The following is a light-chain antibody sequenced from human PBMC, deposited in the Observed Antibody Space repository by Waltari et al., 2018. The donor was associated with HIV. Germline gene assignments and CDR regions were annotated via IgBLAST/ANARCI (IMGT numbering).Light chain of an antibody. J-gene: IGLJ2*01. Sequence: QSALTQPASASGSLGQPVTIPCTGTSNDVGLYDFVSWYQQHPGQAPKLLIYVVHTRPLGVSDRFAGSKSGNTASLTVSALQAEDEADYSCSSYADSNPLIFGGGTTLTVL. V-gene: IGLV2-8*01. CDR2: VVH. CDR1: SNDVGLYDF. CDR3: SSYADSNPLI.